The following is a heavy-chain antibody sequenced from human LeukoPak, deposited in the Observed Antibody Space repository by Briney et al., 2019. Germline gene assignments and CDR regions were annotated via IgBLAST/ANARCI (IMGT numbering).Heavy chain of an antibody. V-gene: IGHV7-4-1*02. CDR2: INTNTGNP. D-gene: IGHD6-13*01. J-gene: IGHJ5*02. CDR1: GYTFTSYA. Sequence: ASVKVSCKASGYTFTSYAMNWVRQAPGQGLEWMGWINTNTGNPTYAQGFTGRFVFSLDTSVSTAYLQISSLKAEDIAVYYCARVYRQLAHNWFDPWGQGTLVTVSS. CDR3: ARVYRQLAHNWFDP.